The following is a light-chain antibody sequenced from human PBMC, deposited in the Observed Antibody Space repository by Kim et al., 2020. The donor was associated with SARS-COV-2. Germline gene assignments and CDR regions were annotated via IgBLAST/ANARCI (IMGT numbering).Light chain of an antibody. J-gene: IGKJ1*01. CDR1: QSVLYSSDNKNY. CDR2: WAS. CDR3: QQYYSTPQT. V-gene: IGKV4-1*01. Sequence: DTVMTQSPDSLTVSLGERATINCKSSQSVLYSSDNKNYLAWYRQKPGQPPKLLFYWASTRESGVPDRFSGSGSGTEFTLTISSLQAEDVAVYYCQQYYSTPQTFGQGTKVDIK.